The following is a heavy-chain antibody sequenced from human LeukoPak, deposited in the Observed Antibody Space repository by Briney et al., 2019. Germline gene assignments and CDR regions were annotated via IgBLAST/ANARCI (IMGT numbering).Heavy chain of an antibody. Sequence: SETLSLTCTVSGGSISSYYWSWIRQPPGKGLEWIGYIYYSGSTNYNPSLKSRVTISVDTSKNQFSLKLSSVTAADTAVYYCARERTMYYYDSSGYLSNRFDPWGQGTLVTVSS. V-gene: IGHV4-59*01. J-gene: IGHJ5*02. CDR3: ARERTMYYYDSSGYLSNRFDP. D-gene: IGHD3-22*01. CDR2: IYYSGST. CDR1: GGSISSYY.